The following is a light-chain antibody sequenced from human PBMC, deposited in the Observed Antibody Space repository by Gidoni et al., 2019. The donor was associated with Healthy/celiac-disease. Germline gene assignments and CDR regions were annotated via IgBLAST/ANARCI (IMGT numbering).Light chain of an antibody. CDR1: QSISSY. J-gene: IGKJ2*04. CDR2: AAS. Sequence: DIQMTQSPSSLSASVGDRVTITCRASQSISSYLNWYQQKPGKAPKLLIYAASSLQRGVPSRFSGSGTGTDFTLTISSLQPEDFATYYCQQSYSTPCSFXXXTKLEIK. V-gene: IGKV1-39*01. CDR3: QQSYSTPCS.